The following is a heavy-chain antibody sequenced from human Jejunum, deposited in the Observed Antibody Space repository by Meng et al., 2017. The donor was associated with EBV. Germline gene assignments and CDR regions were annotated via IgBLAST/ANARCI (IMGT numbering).Heavy chain of an antibody. CDR2: IYHGGNT. V-gene: IGHV4-4*02. J-gene: IGHJ4*02. CDR1: GGCISSNNR. CDR3: SHYIWGSPPDGVY. Sequence: VQVQWVGPVRVDGCGSLSLSCVVTGGCISSNNRWSWVRQPPGKGLEWSGEIYHGGNTNYSPTPESRVTITVEKSKNDFTLKLTAVPAADTVVYYCSHYIWGSPPDGVYWGQGTLVTVSS. D-gene: IGHD3-16*01.